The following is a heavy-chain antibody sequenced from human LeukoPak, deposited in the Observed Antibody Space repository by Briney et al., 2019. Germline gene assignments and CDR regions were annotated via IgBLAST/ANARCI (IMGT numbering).Heavy chain of an antibody. V-gene: IGHV3-64*01. D-gene: IGHD1-26*01. CDR1: GFTFSSYA. CDR3: ARDGEWEPLLY. CDR2: ISSNGGST. Sequence: GGSLRLSCAASGFTFSSYAMHWVRQAPGKGLEYVSAISSNGGSTYYANSVKGRFTISRDNSKNTLYLQMGSLRAEDTAVYYCARDGEWEPLLYWGQGTLVTVSS. J-gene: IGHJ4*02.